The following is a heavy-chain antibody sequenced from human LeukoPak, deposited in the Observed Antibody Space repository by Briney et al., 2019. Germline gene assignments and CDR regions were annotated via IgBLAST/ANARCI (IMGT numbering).Heavy chain of an antibody. D-gene: IGHD1-26*01. J-gene: IGHJ4*02. CDR2: IVVGSGNT. CDR3: AAVQVGANYYFDY. CDR1: GFTFTSSA. V-gene: IGHV1-58*02. Sequence: SVRVSCKASGFTFTSSAMQWVRQARGQRLEWIGWIVVGSGNTNYARKFQERVTITRDMSTSRAYMELSSLRSEDTAVYYCAAVQVGANYYFDYWGQGTLVTVSS.